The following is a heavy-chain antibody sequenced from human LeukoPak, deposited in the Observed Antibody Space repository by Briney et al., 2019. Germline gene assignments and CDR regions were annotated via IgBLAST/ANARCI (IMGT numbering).Heavy chain of an antibody. CDR3: ARAPPYYFDY. J-gene: IGHJ4*02. CDR2: IYTSGST. Sequence: PSQTLSLTCTVSGGSISSGSYYWSWIRQAAGKGLEWIGRIYTSGSTNYNPSLKSRVTISVDTSKNQFSLKLSSVTAADTAVYYCARAPPYYFDYWGQGTLVTVSS. V-gene: IGHV4-61*02. CDR1: GGSISSGSYY.